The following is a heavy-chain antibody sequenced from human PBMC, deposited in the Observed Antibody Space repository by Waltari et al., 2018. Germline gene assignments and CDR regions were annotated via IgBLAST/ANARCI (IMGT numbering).Heavy chain of an antibody. Sequence: QVQLVASGGGVAQPGRSLRLSCPASGFTFSNYALNWVSQAPGKGLEWVAVISYDGRNKYYADSVKGRFTISRDNSKSTLYLQMNSLRAEDTAIYYCASTGTVMEAFDIWGQGTMVTVSS. D-gene: IGHD4-17*01. CDR1: GFTFSNYA. CDR2: ISYDGRNK. CDR3: ASTGTVMEAFDI. V-gene: IGHV3-30*04. J-gene: IGHJ3*02.